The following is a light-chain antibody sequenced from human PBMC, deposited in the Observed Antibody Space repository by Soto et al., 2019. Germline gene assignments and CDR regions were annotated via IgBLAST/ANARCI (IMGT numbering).Light chain of an antibody. Sequence: EIVMTQSPATLSVSPGERATLSCRASQSVSSNLAWYQQKPGQAPRLLIYDASTRATGIPTRFSGSGSGTEFSLTISSLQSEDFAVYYCQQYNSWPTLGQGTKV. CDR1: QSVSSN. J-gene: IGKJ1*01. V-gene: IGKV3-15*01. CDR3: QQYNSWPT. CDR2: DAS.